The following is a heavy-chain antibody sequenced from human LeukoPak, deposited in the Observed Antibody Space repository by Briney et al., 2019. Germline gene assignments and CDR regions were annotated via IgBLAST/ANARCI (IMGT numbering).Heavy chain of an antibody. V-gene: IGHV1-2*02. CDR2: INPNSGGT. CDR1: GYTFTGYY. CDR3: ARDYSSSWYSAFDY. Sequence: GASVKVSCKASGYTFTGYYMHWMRQAPGQGLEWMGWINPNSGGTNYAQKFQGRVTMTRDTSISTAYMELSGLRSDDTAVYYCARDYSSSWYSAFDYWGQGTLVTVSS. J-gene: IGHJ4*02. D-gene: IGHD6-13*01.